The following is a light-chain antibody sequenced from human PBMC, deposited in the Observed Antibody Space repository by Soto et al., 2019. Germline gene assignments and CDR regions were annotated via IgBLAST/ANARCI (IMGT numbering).Light chain of an antibody. J-gene: IGLJ1*01. CDR1: SSDIGGYNY. Sequence: QSALTQPPSASGSPGQSVTISCTGTSSDIGGYNYVSWYQQHPGKAPKVMIYDVNKRPSGVPDRFSGSKSGTSASLAISGLQSEDEGDYYCAAWDDSLNAYVFGTGTKVTVL. V-gene: IGLV2-8*01. CDR3: AAWDDSLNAYV. CDR2: DVN.